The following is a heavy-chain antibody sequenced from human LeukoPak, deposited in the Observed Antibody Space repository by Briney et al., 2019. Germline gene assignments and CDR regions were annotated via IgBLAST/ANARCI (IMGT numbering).Heavy chain of an antibody. D-gene: IGHD2-15*01. Sequence: GASVKVSCKASGYTFTGYYMHWVRQAPGQGLERMGWINPNSGGTNYAQKFQGRVTMTRDTSISTAYMELSRLRSDDTAVYYCARDLFGCSGGSCYTYFDYWGQGTLVTVSS. CDR3: ARDLFGCSGGSCYTYFDY. V-gene: IGHV1-2*02. CDR1: GYTFTGYY. CDR2: INPNSGGT. J-gene: IGHJ4*02.